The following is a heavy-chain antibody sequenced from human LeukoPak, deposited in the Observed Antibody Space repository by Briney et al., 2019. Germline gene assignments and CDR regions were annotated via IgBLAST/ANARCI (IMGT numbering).Heavy chain of an antibody. CDR3: ARDSSGWYYLGY. CDR2: INPNSGGT. CDR1: GYTFTGYY. V-gene: IGHV1-2*02. J-gene: IGHJ4*02. D-gene: IGHD6-19*01. Sequence: ASVKVSFKASGYTFTGYYMHWVRHAPGQGLEWMGWINPNSGGTNYAQKFQGRVTMTRDTSISTAYMELSRLRSDDTAVYYCARDSSGWYYLGYWGQGTLVTVSS.